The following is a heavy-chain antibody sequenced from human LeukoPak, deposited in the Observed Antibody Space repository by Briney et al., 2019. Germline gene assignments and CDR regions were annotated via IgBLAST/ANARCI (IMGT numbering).Heavy chain of an antibody. Sequence: SETLSLTCTVPGGPISSSYFWGWIRQPPGKGLEWIGTIDYSGTTYYNPSLKSRVTISVDTSKNQFSLKLSSVTAPDTAVYYCARHSGGSYVYAFDIWSQGTLVTVSS. CDR3: ARHSGGSYVYAFDI. D-gene: IGHD1-26*01. CDR1: GGPISSSYF. CDR2: IDYSGTT. V-gene: IGHV4-39*01. J-gene: IGHJ3*02.